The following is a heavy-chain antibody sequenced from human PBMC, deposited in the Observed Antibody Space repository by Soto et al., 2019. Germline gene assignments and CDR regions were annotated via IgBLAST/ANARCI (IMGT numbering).Heavy chain of an antibody. Sequence: QLQLQESGPGLVKPSETLSLTCTVSGGSISSSSYYWGWIRQPPGRGLEWIGSIYYSGSTYYNPSLQSRVTISVATSKSQVYVQLRSVTAADTAVYYCASRRSSRSYGVRGQGALVTLSS. CDR2: IYYSGST. D-gene: IGHD6-13*01. V-gene: IGHV4-39*01. J-gene: IGHJ4*02. CDR3: ASRRSSRSYGV. CDR1: GGSISSSSYY.